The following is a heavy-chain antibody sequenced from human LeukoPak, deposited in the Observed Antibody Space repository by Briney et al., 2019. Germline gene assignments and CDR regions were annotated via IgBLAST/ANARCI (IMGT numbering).Heavy chain of an antibody. D-gene: IGHD2-2*01. CDR3: ARGRMNGKYQLLAPYFDY. Sequence: ASVKVSCKASGYTFTNYYIHWVRQAPGQGLEWMGWINPNSGGTNYAQKFQGRVTMTRDTSISTAYMELSRLRSDDTAVYYCARGRMNGKYQLLAPYFDYWGQGTLVTVSS. V-gene: IGHV1-2*02. CDR1: GYTFTNYY. J-gene: IGHJ4*02. CDR2: INPNSGGT.